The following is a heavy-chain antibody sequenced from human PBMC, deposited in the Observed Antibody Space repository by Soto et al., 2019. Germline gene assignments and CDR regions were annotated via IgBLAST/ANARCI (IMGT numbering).Heavy chain of an antibody. V-gene: IGHV1-2*04. J-gene: IGHJ6*02. CDR1: GYTFTGYY. CDR2: INPNSGGT. CDR3: ARDSIEWLFEGDYYYYGMDV. D-gene: IGHD3-3*01. Sequence: ASVKVSCKASGYTFTGYYMHWVRQAPGQGLEWMGWINPNSGGTNYAQKFQGWVTMTRDTSISTAYMELSRLRSDDTAVYYCARDSIEWLFEGDYYYYGMDVWGQGTTVTVSS.